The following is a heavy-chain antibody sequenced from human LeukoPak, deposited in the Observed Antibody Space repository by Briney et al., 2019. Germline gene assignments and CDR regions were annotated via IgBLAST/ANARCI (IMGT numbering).Heavy chain of an antibody. V-gene: IGHV5-51*01. CDR1: GYTFTAYW. J-gene: IGHJ4*02. CDR3: ARRPLTPGIAGDYYFDY. D-gene: IGHD6-13*01. CDR2: IYPGDSDT. Sequence: GESLKISCKGSGYTFTAYWIGWVRQMPGKGLEWMGIIYPGDSDTRYSPSFQGQVSFSVDTSINTAYLQWSSLRASDTAMYYCARRPLTPGIAGDYYFDYWGQGTLVTVSS.